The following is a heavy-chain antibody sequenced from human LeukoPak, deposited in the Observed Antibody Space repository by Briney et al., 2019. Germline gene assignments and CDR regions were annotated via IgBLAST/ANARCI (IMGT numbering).Heavy chain of an antibody. V-gene: IGHV3-7*05. Sequence: GGSLRLSCAASGFTFSNYWMIWVRQAPGKGLEWVGNIKQDGSKKRYADSVRGRFTISRDNAQTSLYLQMNSLRAEDTAVYYCARASNPWLQLTWGQGTLVTVSS. CDR3: ARASNPWLQLT. CDR1: GFTFSNYW. D-gene: IGHD5-24*01. CDR2: IKQDGSKK. J-gene: IGHJ5*02.